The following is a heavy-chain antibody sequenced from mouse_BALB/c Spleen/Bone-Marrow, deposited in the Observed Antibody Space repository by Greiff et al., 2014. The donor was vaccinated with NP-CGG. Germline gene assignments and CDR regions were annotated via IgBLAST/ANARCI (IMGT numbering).Heavy chain of an antibody. Sequence: VQLKESGTVLARPGASVKTSCKASGYTFTSYWMHWVKQRPGKGLEWIGAIYPGNSDTSYNQKFKGKAKLTAVTSTSTAYMELSSLTNEDSAVYYCTRYYYRFSAWFAYWGQGTLVTVSA. V-gene: IGHV1-5*01. CDR1: GYTFTSYW. J-gene: IGHJ3*01. CDR2: IYPGNSDT. D-gene: IGHD2-14*01. CDR3: TRYYYRFSAWFAY.